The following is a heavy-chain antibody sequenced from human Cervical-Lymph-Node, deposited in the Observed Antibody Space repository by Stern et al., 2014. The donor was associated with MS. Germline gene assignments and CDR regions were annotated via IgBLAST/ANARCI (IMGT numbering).Heavy chain of an antibody. CDR2: IDFRGST. J-gene: IGHJ6*02. Sequence: QLQLQESGPGLVKPSETLSLTCIVSGGSISSYYWSWIRQAPGKGLEWIGHIDFRGSTDYNPSLQSRVTMSADISKNQISLRLSSVTAADTAVYYCARAPYDFTNWYGMDVWGQGTTVTVSS. V-gene: IGHV4-59*01. CDR1: GGSISSYY. D-gene: IGHD1-1*01. CDR3: ARAPYDFTNWYGMDV.